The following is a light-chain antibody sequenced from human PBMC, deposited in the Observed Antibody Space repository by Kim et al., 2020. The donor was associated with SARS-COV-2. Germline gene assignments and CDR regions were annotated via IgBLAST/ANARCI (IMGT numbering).Light chain of an antibody. CDR3: QQYGRSPLT. J-gene: IGKJ4*01. V-gene: IGKV3-20*01. CDR2: GAV. Sequence: LSPGESATLSCRASPSVRSNYLAWYQQRPGQAPRLLIYGAVARAIGIPDRFSGSGSGTDFTLTVTRLEPEDFAVYYCQQYGRSPLTFGGGTKLEI. CDR1: PSVRSNY.